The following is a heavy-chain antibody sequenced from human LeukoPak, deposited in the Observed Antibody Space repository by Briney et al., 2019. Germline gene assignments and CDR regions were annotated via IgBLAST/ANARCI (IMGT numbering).Heavy chain of an antibody. D-gene: IGHD6-6*01. V-gene: IGHV4-39*01. CDR1: GDSIHSVYYF. Sequence: PSEALSLTCTVSGDSIHSVYYFWGWIRQPPGKGLEWIGSVYFDGDTSYSPSLKSRAIISVDTSKNQFSLNLTSVTAADTALYYCARHRKSARNYLYYYMDVWGKGTTVTVSS. CDR3: ARHRKSARNYLYYYMDV. CDR2: VYFDGDT. J-gene: IGHJ6*03.